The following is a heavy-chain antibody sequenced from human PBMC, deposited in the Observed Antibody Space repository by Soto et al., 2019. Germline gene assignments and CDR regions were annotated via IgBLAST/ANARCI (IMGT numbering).Heavy chain of an antibody. CDR1: GGTFSSYA. Sequence: SVKVSCKASGGTFSSYAISWVRQAPGQGLEWMGGIIPIFGTANYAQKFQGRVTITADESTSTAYMELSSLRSEDTAVYYCARDHGYCSGGSCYVLDDYWGQGTLVTVSS. J-gene: IGHJ4*02. V-gene: IGHV1-69*13. D-gene: IGHD2-15*01. CDR2: IIPIFGTA. CDR3: ARDHGYCSGGSCYVLDDY.